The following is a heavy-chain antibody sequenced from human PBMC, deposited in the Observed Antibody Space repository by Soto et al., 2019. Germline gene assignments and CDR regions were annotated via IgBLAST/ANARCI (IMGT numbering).Heavy chain of an antibody. J-gene: IGHJ6*03. CDR2: IYYSGST. D-gene: IGHD3-3*01. Sequence: SETLSLTCTVSGGSISSYYWSWIRQPPGKGLEWIGYIYYSGSTNYNPSLKSRVTISVDTSKNQFSLKLGSVTAADTAVYYCARGHLTIFGVAYYMDVWGKGTTVTVSS. V-gene: IGHV4-59*01. CDR3: ARGHLTIFGVAYYMDV. CDR1: GGSISSYY.